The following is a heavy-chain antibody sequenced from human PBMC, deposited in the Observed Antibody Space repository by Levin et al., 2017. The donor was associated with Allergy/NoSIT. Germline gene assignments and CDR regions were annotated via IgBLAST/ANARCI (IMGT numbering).Heavy chain of an antibody. CDR3: AKAGEYYGSGSGWNY. CDR1: GFTFSSYA. D-gene: IGHD3-10*01. CDR2: ISGSGGST. Sequence: GESLKISCAASGFTFSSYAMSWVRQAPGKGLEWVSAISGSGGSTYYADSVKGRFTISRDNSKNTLYLQMNSLRAEDTAVYYCAKAGEYYGSGSGWNYWGQGTLVTVSS. J-gene: IGHJ4*02. V-gene: IGHV3-23*01.